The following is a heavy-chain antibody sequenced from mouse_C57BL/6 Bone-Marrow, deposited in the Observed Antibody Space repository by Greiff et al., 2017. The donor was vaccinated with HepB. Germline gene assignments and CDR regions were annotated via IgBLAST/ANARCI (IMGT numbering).Heavy chain of an antibody. CDR1: GYTFTSYW. CDR2: IDPYDSET. D-gene: IGHD3-2*02. CDR3: ASSPAKAAWCGY. Sequence: VQLQQPGAELVRPGSSVKLSCKASGYTFTSYWMHWVKQRPIQGLEWIGNIDPYDSETHYNQKFKDKATLTVDKSSSTAYMQLSSLTSEDSAVYYCASSPAKAAWCGYWGQGTLVTVSA. V-gene: IGHV1-52*01. J-gene: IGHJ3*01.